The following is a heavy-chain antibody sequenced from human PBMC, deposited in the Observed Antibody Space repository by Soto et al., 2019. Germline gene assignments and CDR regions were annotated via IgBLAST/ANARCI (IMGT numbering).Heavy chain of an antibody. J-gene: IGHJ4*02. CDR1: GFTFSSYW. CDR3: APSTGPPGNY. D-gene: IGHD1-1*01. CDR2: IKQDGSEK. Sequence: GGSLRLSCAASGFTFSSYWMSWVRQAPGKGLEWVANIKQDGSEKYYVPSVKGRFTISRDNAKNSLYLQMNSLRAEDAAVFYCAPSTGPPGNYWGQGTLVTVSS. V-gene: IGHV3-7*01.